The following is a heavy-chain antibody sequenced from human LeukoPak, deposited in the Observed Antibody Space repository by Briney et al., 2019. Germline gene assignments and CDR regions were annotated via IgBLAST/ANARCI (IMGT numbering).Heavy chain of an antibody. V-gene: IGHV3-9*01. D-gene: IGHD2-2*02. Sequence: PGGSLRLSCAASGFTFDDYAMHWVRQAPGKGLEWVSGISWNSGSIGYADSVKGRFTISRDNGKNSLYLQMNSLRAEDTALYYCAKSGCSSTSCYTNYWGQGTLVTVSS. CDR2: ISWNSGSI. CDR1: GFTFDDYA. J-gene: IGHJ4*02. CDR3: AKSGCSSTSCYTNY.